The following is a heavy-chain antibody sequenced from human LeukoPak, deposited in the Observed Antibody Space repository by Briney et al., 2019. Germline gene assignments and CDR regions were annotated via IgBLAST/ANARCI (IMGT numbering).Heavy chain of an antibody. CDR3: ARDFKQDSSGYTTPY. CDR2: ISGSSTYI. V-gene: IGHV3-21*01. Sequence: GGSLRLSCAASGFTFSNYNMNWVRQAPGKGLEWVSSISGSSTYIYYTDSMKGRFTISRDNAKNSLYLQMNSLRAEDTAVYYCARDFKQDSSGYTTPYWGQGTLVTVSS. D-gene: IGHD3-22*01. CDR1: GFTFSNYN. J-gene: IGHJ4*02.